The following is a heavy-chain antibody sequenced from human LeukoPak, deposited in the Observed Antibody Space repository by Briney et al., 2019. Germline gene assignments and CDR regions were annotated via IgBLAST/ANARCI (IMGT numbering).Heavy chain of an antibody. D-gene: IGHD1-26*01. CDR2: ITDDATT. Sequence: GGSLRLSCAASGFTFSSAWMHWVRQAQGTGLVWVSRITDDATTTYADAVRGRFTISRDNAKNILYLQMNSLRAEDTAVYYCVRDRVGPDYWGQGTLVTVSS. CDR3: VRDRVGPDY. CDR1: GFTFSSAW. V-gene: IGHV3-74*03. J-gene: IGHJ4*02.